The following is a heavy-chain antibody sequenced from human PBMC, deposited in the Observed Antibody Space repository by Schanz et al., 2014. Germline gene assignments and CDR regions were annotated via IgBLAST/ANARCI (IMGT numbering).Heavy chain of an antibody. Sequence: QVQLVQSGAEVKKPGSSVKVSCKASGGTFSSFGINWVRQARGQGLEWLGWIRPDNGHTTYSQKVRDRVIFTTDTSANTAYMDLRSLRSDDTAHYYCVRVPSRDVSFDLWGRGTLVTVSS. D-gene: IGHD3-16*01. CDR2: IRPDNGHT. CDR1: GGTFSSFG. J-gene: IGHJ2*01. CDR3: VRVPSRDVSFDL. V-gene: IGHV1-18*01.